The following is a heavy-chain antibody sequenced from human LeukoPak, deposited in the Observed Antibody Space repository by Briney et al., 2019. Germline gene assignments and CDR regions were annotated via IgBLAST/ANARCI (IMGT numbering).Heavy chain of an antibody. CDR3: ARGVRPADIVVVPAAHLAFDI. CDR1: GGSISSYY. V-gene: IGHV4-4*07. Sequence: SETLSLTCTVSGGSISSYYWSWIRQPAGKGLEWIGRIYTSGSTNYNPSLKSRVTMSVDTTKNQFSLKLSSVTAAGTAVYYCARGVRPADIVVVPAAHLAFDIWGQGTMVTVSS. CDR2: IYTSGST. J-gene: IGHJ3*02. D-gene: IGHD2-2*01.